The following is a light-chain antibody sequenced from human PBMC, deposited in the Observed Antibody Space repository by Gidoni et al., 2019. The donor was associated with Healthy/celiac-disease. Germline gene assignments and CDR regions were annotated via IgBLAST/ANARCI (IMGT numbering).Light chain of an antibody. Sequence: IVLTQSLVTLSLSPGERATLSCRASQSVSSSYLAWYQQKPGQAPRLLIYGASSRATGIPDRFSGSGSGTDFTLTISRLEPEDFAVYYCQQYGSSPWTFGQGTKVEIK. CDR1: QSVSSSY. CDR3: QQYGSSPWT. J-gene: IGKJ1*01. V-gene: IGKV3-20*01. CDR2: GAS.